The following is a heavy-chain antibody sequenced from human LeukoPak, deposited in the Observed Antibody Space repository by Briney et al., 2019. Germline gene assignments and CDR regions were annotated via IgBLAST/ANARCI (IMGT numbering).Heavy chain of an antibody. Sequence: GGSLRLSCAASGFTFSSYEMNWVRQAPGKGLEWVSYISSSGSTIYYADSVKGRFTISRDNAKNSPYLQMNSLRAEDTAVYYAARDDCSSTSCYVYYYYYGMDVWGKGTTVTVSS. CDR2: ISSSGSTI. CDR3: ARDDCSSTSCYVYYYYYGMDV. CDR1: GFTFSSYE. D-gene: IGHD2-2*01. J-gene: IGHJ6*04. V-gene: IGHV3-48*03.